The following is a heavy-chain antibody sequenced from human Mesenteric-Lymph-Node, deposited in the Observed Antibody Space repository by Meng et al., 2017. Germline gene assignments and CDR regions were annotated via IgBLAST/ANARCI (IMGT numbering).Heavy chain of an antibody. D-gene: IGHD6-13*01. CDR1: GGTFSSYT. CDR3: ARVDSSRWEYFDY. CDR2: IIPILGIA. Sequence: SCKASGGTFSSYTISWVRQAPGQGLEWMGRIIPILGIANYAQEFQGRVTITADKSTSTAYMELSSLRSEDTAVYYCARVDSSRWEYFDYWGQGTLVTVSS. V-gene: IGHV1-69*02. J-gene: IGHJ4*02.